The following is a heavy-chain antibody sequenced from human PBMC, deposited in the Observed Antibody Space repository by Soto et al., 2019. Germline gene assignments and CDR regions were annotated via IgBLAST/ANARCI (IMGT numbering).Heavy chain of an antibody. V-gene: IGHV1-18*01. CDR1: GYTFTKYG. D-gene: IGHD6-13*01. CDR3: ARVLGYNSSWWRHTAFDI. CDR2: ISAHTGNT. Sequence: ASVKVSCKTSGYTFTKYGISWVRQAPGQGLEWMGWISAHTGNTNYAQKFQGRVTMTTDTSTSTAYMELRSLRSDDTAVYYCARVLGYNSSWWRHTAFDIWGQGTMVTVSS. J-gene: IGHJ3*02.